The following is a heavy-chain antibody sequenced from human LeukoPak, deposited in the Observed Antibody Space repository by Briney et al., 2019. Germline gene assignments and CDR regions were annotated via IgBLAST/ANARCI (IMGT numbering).Heavy chain of an antibody. CDR3: ARVWSPPYTSSWPYYFDY. J-gene: IGHJ4*02. V-gene: IGHV3-21*01. CDR1: GFSFSSYS. D-gene: IGHD6-13*01. CDR2: ISSSSSYI. Sequence: PGGSLRLSCAAPGFSFSSYSMNWVRQAPGKGLEWVSSISSSSSYIYYVDSVKGRFTISRDNAKNSLYLQMNSLRAEDTAVYYCARVWSPPYTSSWPYYFDYWGQGTLVTVSS.